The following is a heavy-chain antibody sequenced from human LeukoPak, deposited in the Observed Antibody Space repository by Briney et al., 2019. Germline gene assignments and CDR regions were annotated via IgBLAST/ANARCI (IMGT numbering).Heavy chain of an antibody. CDR2: INPNSGGT. Sequence: ASVKVSCKASGYTFTSYGISWVRQAPGQGLEWMGGINPNSGGTKFAQKFQGRVTMTRDTSLTTIYMELSGLRSDDTAVYYCARGVSDGSGSYYNPFYMDVWGKGTTVTVSS. V-gene: IGHV1-2*02. D-gene: IGHD3-10*01. CDR1: GYTFTSYG. J-gene: IGHJ6*03. CDR3: ARGVSDGSGSYYNPFYMDV.